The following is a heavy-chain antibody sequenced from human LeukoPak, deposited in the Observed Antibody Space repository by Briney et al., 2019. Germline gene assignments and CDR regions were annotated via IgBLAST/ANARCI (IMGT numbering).Heavy chain of an antibody. D-gene: IGHD6-13*01. J-gene: IGHJ4*02. CDR3: AREGNSWYDY. CDR2: ISSRSSHI. CDR1: GFTFTTYT. V-gene: IGHV3-21*01. Sequence: GGSLRLSCAASGFTFTTYTMHWLRQAPGKGLEWVSSISSRSSHIDYTDSVKGRFIISRDNAKNSLYLQMNSLRAEDTAVYYCAREGNSWYDYWGQGTLVSVSS.